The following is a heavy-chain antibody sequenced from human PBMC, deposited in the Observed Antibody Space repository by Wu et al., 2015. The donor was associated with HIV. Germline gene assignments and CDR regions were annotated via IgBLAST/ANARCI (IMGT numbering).Heavy chain of an antibody. Sequence: QLQLVQSGAEVKKPGASMKVSCKASGYTFTNHDIHWVRQAPGQGLEWIGWISAYNGNTNSAEKLQDRVTMTRDTFTSTAYMELRSLRSDDTAVYYCASGDGNNLNYWGQGTLVTVSS. V-gene: IGHV1-18*01. J-gene: IGHJ4*02. CDR1: GYTFTNHD. CDR2: ISAYNGNT. D-gene: IGHD5-24*01. CDR3: ASGDGNNLNY.